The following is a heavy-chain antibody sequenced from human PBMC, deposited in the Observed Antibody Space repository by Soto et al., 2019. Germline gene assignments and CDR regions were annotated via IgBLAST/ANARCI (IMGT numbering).Heavy chain of an antibody. V-gene: IGHV1-69*13. J-gene: IGHJ6*02. CDR3: ARGSSGWYVLSGMDV. CDR2: IIPVFGTA. CDR1: GGTFSNYA. Sequence: SVKVSCKASGGTFSNYAISWVRQAPGQGLEWMGGIIPVFGTANYAQKFQGRVTITADESTRTVYMELSSLRSADTAVYYCARGSSGWYVLSGMDVWGQ. D-gene: IGHD6-19*01.